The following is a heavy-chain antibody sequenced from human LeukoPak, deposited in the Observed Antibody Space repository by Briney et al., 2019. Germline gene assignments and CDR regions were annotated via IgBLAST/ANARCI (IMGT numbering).Heavy chain of an antibody. J-gene: IGHJ4*02. CDR2: ISDSGGST. Sequence: GGSLRLSCAASGFTFSSYAMTWVREAPGNGLEWVSTISDSGGSTYYTDSVKGRFTISRGNSQNTLYLQMNSLRAEDTAIYYCTKGPGTITRSGPDYWGQGTLVTVSS. D-gene: IGHD1-14*01. V-gene: IGHV3-23*01. CDR3: TKGPGTITRSGPDY. CDR1: GFTFSSYA.